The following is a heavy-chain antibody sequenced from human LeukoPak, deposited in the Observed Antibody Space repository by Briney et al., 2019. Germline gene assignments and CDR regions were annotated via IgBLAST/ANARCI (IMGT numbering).Heavy chain of an antibody. CDR2: IRSSSSYI. V-gene: IGHV3-21*01. CDR1: GFTFSSYA. Sequence: GGSLRLSCAASGFTFSSYAMNWVRQAPGKGLEWVSSIRSSSSYIYYADSVKGRFTISRDNAKNSLYLQMNSLRAEDTAVYYCARVSYDILTGYSYIDYWGQGTLVTVSS. J-gene: IGHJ4*02. CDR3: ARVSYDILTGYSYIDY. D-gene: IGHD3-9*01.